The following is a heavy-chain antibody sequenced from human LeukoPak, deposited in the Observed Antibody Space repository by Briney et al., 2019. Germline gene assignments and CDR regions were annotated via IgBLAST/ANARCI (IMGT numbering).Heavy chain of an antibody. CDR3: AREGLYYDSSGYYSDY. Sequence: GESLKISCKGSGYSFSSYWIGWVRQAPGQGLEWMGWISAYNGNTNYAQKLQGRVTMTTDTSTSTAYMELRSLRSDDTAVYYCAREGLYYDSSGYYSDYWGQGTLVTVSS. D-gene: IGHD3-22*01. CDR1: GYSFSSYW. V-gene: IGHV1-18*04. J-gene: IGHJ4*02. CDR2: ISAYNGNT.